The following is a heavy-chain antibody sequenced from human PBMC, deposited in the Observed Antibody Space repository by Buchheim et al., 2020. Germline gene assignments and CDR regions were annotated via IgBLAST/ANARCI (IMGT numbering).Heavy chain of an antibody. D-gene: IGHD3-22*01. CDR3: ARGGSYYYDSSGYYQSETFDY. CDR1: GGSISSGGYS. CDR2: IYHSGST. V-gene: IGHV4-30-2*01. J-gene: IGHJ4*02. Sequence: QLQLQESGSGLVKPSQTLSLTCAVSGGSISSGGYSWSWIRQPPGKGLEWIGYIYHSGSTYYNPSLKSRVTISVDRSKNQFSLKLSSVTAADTAVYYCARGGSYYYDSSGYYQSETFDYWGQGTL.